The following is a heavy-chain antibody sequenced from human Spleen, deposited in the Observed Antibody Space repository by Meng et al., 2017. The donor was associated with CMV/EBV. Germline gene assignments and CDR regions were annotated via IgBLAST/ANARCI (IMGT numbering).Heavy chain of an antibody. Sequence: GGSLRLSCKGSGYSFTSYWIGWVRQMPGKGLEWMGIIYPGDSDTRYSPSFQGQVTISADKSISTAYLQWSSLKASDTAMYYCARSSKVWFDPWGQGTLVTVSS. CDR3: ARSSKVWFDP. CDR1: GYSFTSYW. V-gene: IGHV5-51*01. D-gene: IGHD6-6*01. J-gene: IGHJ5*02. CDR2: IYPGDSDT.